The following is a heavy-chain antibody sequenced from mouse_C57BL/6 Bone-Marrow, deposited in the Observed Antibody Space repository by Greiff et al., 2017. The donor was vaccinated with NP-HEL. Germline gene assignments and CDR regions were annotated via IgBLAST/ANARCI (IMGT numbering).Heavy chain of an antibody. J-gene: IGHJ4*01. D-gene: IGHD1-1*01. CDR3: SRDYGSFYYYAMDY. CDR1: GFNIKDYY. Sequence: VQLQQSGAELVKPGASVKLSCTASGFNIKDYYMHWVKQRTEQGLGWIGRIDPEDGETKYAPKFQGKATITADTSSNTAYLQISSLTSEDTAVYYCSRDYGSFYYYAMDYWGQGTSVTVSS. V-gene: IGHV14-2*01. CDR2: IDPEDGET.